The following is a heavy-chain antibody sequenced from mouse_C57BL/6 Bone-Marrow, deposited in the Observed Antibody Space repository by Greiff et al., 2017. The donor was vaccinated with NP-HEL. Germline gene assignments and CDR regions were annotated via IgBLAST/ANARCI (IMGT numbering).Heavy chain of an antibody. V-gene: IGHV3-6*01. CDR2: ISYDGSN. D-gene: IGHD2-4*01. Sequence: ESGPGLVKPSQSLSLTCSVTGYSITSGYYWNWIRQFPGNKLEWMGYISYDGSNNYNPSLKNRISITRDTSKNQFFLTLNSVTTEHTATYYCARGEGYDYDDLAWFAYWGQGTLVTVSA. CDR3: ARGEGYDYDDLAWFAY. J-gene: IGHJ3*01. CDR1: GYSITSGYY.